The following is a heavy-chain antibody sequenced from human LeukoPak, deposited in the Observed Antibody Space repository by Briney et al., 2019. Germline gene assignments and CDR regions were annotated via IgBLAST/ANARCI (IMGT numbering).Heavy chain of an antibody. D-gene: IGHD3-10*01. V-gene: IGHV3-23*01. Sequence: GGSLRLSCAASGFTFSSYAMSWVRQAPGKGLEWVSAISGSGGSTYYADSVKGWFTISRDNSKNTLYLQMNSLRAEDTAVYYCAKGSWFGELFPLDYWGQGTLVTVSS. CDR3: AKGSWFGELFPLDY. CDR1: GFTFSSYA. CDR2: ISGSGGST. J-gene: IGHJ4*02.